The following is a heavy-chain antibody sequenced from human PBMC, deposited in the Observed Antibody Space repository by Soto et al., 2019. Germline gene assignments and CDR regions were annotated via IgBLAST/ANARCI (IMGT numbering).Heavy chain of an antibody. V-gene: IGHV4-39*01. CDR2: IYYSGST. J-gene: IGHJ4*02. D-gene: IGHD2-15*01. CDR1: GGSISSSSYY. Sequence: SETLSLTCTVSGGSISSSSYYWGWIRQPPGKGLEWIGSIYYSGSTYYNPSLKSRVTISVDTSKNQFSLKLSSVTAADTAVYYCARQPLVVVAAIVDYWGQGTLVTVSS. CDR3: ARQPLVVVAAIVDY.